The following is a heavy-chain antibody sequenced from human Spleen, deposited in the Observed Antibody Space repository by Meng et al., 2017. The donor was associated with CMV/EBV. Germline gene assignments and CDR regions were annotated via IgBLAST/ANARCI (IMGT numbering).Heavy chain of an antibody. CDR2: INNDGTNT. D-gene: IGHD1-26*01. Sequence: GGPLRLSCAASGVVLGNYWMHWVRQVPGKGLVWVAGINNDGTNTYYADSVKGRFTISRDNAKDMLYLQMNNLRVDDTAMFYCGEFAVGWGQGTLVTVSS. V-gene: IGHV3-74*01. CDR3: GEFAVG. CDR1: GVVLGNYW. J-gene: IGHJ4*02.